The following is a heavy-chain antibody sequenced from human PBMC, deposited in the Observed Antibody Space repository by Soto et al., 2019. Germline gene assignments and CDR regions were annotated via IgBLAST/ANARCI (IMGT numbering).Heavy chain of an antibody. D-gene: IGHD4-17*01. V-gene: IGHV4-31*03. CDR3: ARDKTVSNGMDV. CDR2: IYYSGST. CDR1: GGSISSVCSY. Sequence: PSQTRSLTCTVAGGSISSVCSYRSRIRQHPGKGLEWIGYIYYSGSTYYNPSLKSRVTISVDTSKNQFSLKLSSVTAADTAVYYCARDKTVSNGMDVWGQGTTVTVSS. J-gene: IGHJ6*02.